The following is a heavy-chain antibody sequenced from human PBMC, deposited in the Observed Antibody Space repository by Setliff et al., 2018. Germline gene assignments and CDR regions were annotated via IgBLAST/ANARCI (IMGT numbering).Heavy chain of an antibody. CDR1: GGSISGFY. V-gene: IGHV4-59*08. CDR2: IYYTGRT. CDR3: ARVSGFLYVDV. D-gene: IGHD3-3*01. Sequence: SETLSLTCTVSGGSISGFYWSWIRQSPGKGLEWIGYIYYTGRTNYNPSLKSRVTISVDTSKNPFSLKLTSVTAADTAVYYCARVSGFLYVDVWGKGTTVTVSS. J-gene: IGHJ6*03.